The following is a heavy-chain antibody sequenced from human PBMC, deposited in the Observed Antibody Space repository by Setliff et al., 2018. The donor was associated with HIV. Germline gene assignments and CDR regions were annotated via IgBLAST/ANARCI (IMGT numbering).Heavy chain of an antibody. D-gene: IGHD1-7*01. Sequence: SETLSLTCTVSGDSISNYYWSWVRQPPGKGLEWTGYIYTTGSTNYNPSLKSRVTMSTDTPNNRFALKLTSVTAADTAVYYCAKRAVQDGTVTSSNWFESWGQGTLVTISS. J-gene: IGHJ5*01. CDR2: IYTTGST. CDR3: AKRAVQDGTVTSSNWFES. CDR1: GDSISNYY. V-gene: IGHV4-4*09.